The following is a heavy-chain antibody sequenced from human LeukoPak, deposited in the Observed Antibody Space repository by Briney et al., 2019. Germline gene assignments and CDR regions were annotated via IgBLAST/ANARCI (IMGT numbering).Heavy chain of an antibody. V-gene: IGHV3-20*04. Sequence: GGSLRLSCTASGFAFDEHGMSWVSQVPGKGLGWVSGISWSGGSTGYADPLRGRFTISRDDAKNSLYLQMDSLRAEDTALYYCARAPITSPFYFDYWGQGTLVTVSS. CDR3: ARAPITSPFYFDY. J-gene: IGHJ4*02. D-gene: IGHD2-2*01. CDR1: GFAFDEHG. CDR2: ISWSGGST.